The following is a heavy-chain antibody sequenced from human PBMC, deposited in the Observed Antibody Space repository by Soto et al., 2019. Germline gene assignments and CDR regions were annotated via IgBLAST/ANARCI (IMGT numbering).Heavy chain of an antibody. V-gene: IGHV4-34*01. J-gene: IGHJ5*02. D-gene: IGHD2-15*01. CDR2: INHSGST. CDR3: ARGRRNIVVVVAATGRYNWFDP. CDR1: GGSFSGYY. Sequence: SETLSLTCAVYGGSFSGYYWSWIRQPPGKGLEWIGEINHSGSTNYNPSLKSRVTISVDTSKNHFSLKLSSLTAADTAVYYCARGRRNIVVVVAATGRYNWFDPWGQGTLVTVSS.